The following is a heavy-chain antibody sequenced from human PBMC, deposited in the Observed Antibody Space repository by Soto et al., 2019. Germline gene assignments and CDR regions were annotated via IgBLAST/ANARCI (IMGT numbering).Heavy chain of an antibody. J-gene: IGHJ4*02. CDR1: GDRVSSDGGA. CDR3: ARIVASSSEY. D-gene: IGHD5-12*01. V-gene: IGHV6-1*01. CDR2: TYYRSKWDS. Sequence: SQTLSLAWAISGDRVSSDGGAWNLIRQPPSRGLEWLGRTYYRSKWDSDYSVCVKSRITMNADTAKNQFSLQLNSVTPEDAAMYYCARIVASSSEYWRQGTRVTVS.